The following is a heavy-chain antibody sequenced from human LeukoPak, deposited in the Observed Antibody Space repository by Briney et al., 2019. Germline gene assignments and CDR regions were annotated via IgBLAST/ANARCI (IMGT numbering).Heavy chain of an antibody. CDR3: ARDPDDILTGHYFDY. Sequence: PGGSLRLSCAASGFTFSSYAMHWVRQAPGKGLEWVAVISYDGSNKYYANSVKGRFTISRDNSKNTLYLQMNSLRAEDTAVYYCARDPDDILTGHYFDYWGQGTLVTVSS. CDR1: GFTFSSYA. D-gene: IGHD3-9*01. V-gene: IGHV3-30*04. CDR2: ISYDGSNK. J-gene: IGHJ4*02.